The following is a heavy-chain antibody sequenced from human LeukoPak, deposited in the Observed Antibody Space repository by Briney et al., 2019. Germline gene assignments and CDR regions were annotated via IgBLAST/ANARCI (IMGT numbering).Heavy chain of an antibody. Sequence: GGSLRLSCAASGFTFSSYSMNWVRQAPGKGLEWVSYISSSSSTIYYADSVKGRFTISRDNAKNSLYLQMNSLRAEDTAVYYCASLEVYYGSGSLDAFDIWGQGTMVTVSS. J-gene: IGHJ3*02. CDR3: ASLEVYYGSGSLDAFDI. V-gene: IGHV3-48*04. D-gene: IGHD3-10*01. CDR1: GFTFSSYS. CDR2: ISSSSSTI.